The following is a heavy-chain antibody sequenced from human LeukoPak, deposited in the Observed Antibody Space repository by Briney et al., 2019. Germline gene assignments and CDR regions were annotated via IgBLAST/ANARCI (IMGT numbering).Heavy chain of an antibody. CDR3: ASVSARPDYYFDS. Sequence: PSETLSLTCAVSGYSISSSNWWGWIRQPPGKGLEWIGYIYYSGSTYYSPSLKGRVTMSIDTSKNQFSLRLSSVTAVDTAVYYCASVSARPDYYFDSWGQGTLVTVPS. J-gene: IGHJ4*02. V-gene: IGHV4-28*01. CDR2: IYYSGST. D-gene: IGHD6-6*01. CDR1: GYSISSSNW.